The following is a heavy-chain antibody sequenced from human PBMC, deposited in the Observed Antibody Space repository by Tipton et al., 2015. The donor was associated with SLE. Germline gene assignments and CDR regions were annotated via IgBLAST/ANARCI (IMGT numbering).Heavy chain of an antibody. Sequence: TLSLTCSVSGGSITSGSNYYWTWIRQPAGKGLEWIGHFSSSGGTNYNTSLKSRVTISADTSKNEISLKMTSVTAADTAVYYCARRDCGGDCYYGHWGQGTQVTVSS. CDR3: ARRDCGGDCYYGH. CDR2: FSSSGGT. J-gene: IGHJ4*02. D-gene: IGHD2-21*01. V-gene: IGHV4-61*09. CDR1: GGSITSGSNYY.